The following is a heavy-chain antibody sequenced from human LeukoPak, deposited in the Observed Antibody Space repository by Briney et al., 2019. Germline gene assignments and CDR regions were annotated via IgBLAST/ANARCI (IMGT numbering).Heavy chain of an antibody. J-gene: IGHJ4*02. V-gene: IGHV3-30*02. CDR2: IRYDGSNK. Sequence: GGSLRLSCAASGFTFSSYGMHWVRQAPGKGLEWVAFIRYDGSNKYYADSVKGRFTISRDNSKNTLYLQMNSLRAEDTAVYYCARVTTIFGVVIRYFDYWGQGTLVTVSS. CDR3: ARVTTIFGVVIRYFDY. D-gene: IGHD3-3*01. CDR1: GFTFSSYG.